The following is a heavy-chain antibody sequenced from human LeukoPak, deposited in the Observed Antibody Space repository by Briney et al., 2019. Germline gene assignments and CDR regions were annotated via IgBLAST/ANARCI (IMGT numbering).Heavy chain of an antibody. CDR2: ISGSGGST. CDR3: AKDGRVAVAATGYYGMDV. D-gene: IGHD6-19*01. Sequence: PGASLRLSCAASGFTFSSYAMSWVRQAPGKGLEWVSAISGSGGSTNYADSVKGLFTISRDNSKNTLYLQMNSLRAEDTAVYYCAKDGRVAVAATGYYGMDVWGQGTTVTVSS. CDR1: GFTFSSYA. V-gene: IGHV3-23*01. J-gene: IGHJ6*02.